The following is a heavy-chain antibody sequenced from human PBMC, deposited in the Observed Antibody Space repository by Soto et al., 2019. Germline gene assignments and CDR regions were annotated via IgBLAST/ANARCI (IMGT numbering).Heavy chain of an antibody. V-gene: IGHV3-74*01. J-gene: IGHJ4*02. CDR1: GFTFSRNW. CDR2: LSPDGRST. D-gene: IGHD3-16*01. Sequence: EVQLVESGGGLVQPGGSLSLSCAASGFTFSRNWMDWVRHAPGTGLVWVSRLSPDGRSTAYAASVKGRFTISRDNAKNTHYLEKNSLRAEDTAGYDCARDYDGLSYWGQGALVTAS. CDR3: ARDYDGLSY.